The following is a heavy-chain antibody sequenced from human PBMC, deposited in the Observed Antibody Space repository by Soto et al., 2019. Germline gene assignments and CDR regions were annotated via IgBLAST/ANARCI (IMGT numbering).Heavy chain of an antibody. CDR1: GGSISSYY. J-gene: IGHJ4*02. CDR3: ARAMIVVADGRYFDY. D-gene: IGHD3-22*01. Sequence: NPSETLSLTCTVSGGSISSYYWSWIRQPPGKGLEWIGYIYYSGSTNYNPSLKSRVTISVDTSKNQFSLKLSSVTAADTAVYYCARAMIVVADGRYFDYWGQGTLVTVSS. CDR2: IYYSGST. V-gene: IGHV4-59*01.